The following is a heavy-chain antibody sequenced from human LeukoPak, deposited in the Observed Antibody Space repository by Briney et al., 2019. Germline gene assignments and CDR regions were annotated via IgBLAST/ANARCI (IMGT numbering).Heavy chain of an antibody. V-gene: IGHV4-30-2*01. CDR1: GGSISSGGYS. CDR2: IYHSGST. Sequence: PSETLSLTCADSGGSISSGGYSWSWIRQPPGKGLEWIGYIYHSGSTYYNPSLKSRVTISVDRSKNQFSLKLSSVTAADTAVYYCARGGGAFYGDYVDAFDIWGQGTMVTVSS. D-gene: IGHD4-17*01. J-gene: IGHJ3*02. CDR3: ARGGGAFYGDYVDAFDI.